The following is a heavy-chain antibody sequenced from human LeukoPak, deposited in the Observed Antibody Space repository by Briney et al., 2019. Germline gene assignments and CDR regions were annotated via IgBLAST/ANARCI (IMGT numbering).Heavy chain of an antibody. D-gene: IGHD3-22*01. CDR3: ARDRYYYDSSGYYNFDY. J-gene: IGHJ4*02. CDR1: GYTFISYG. CDR2: ISAYNGNT. Sequence: ASVKVSCKASGYTFISYGISWVRQAPGQGLEWMGWISAYNGNTHYAQKFQGRVTMTTDTSTSTAYMELSSLRSDDTAVYYCARDRYYYDSSGYYNFDYWGQGTLVTVSS. V-gene: IGHV1-18*01.